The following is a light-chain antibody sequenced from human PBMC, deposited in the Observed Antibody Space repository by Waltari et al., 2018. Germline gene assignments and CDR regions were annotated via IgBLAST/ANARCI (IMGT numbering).Light chain of an antibody. J-gene: IGLJ2*01. Sequence: QSVLTQPPSASGTPGQRVTISCFGSSSNIGSNYVYWYQQLPGTAPKLLIYRSNQRRSGLPDRFSASKSGTSASLAISGLRSEDEADYHCAAWDDSLSGVVFGGGTKLTVL. V-gene: IGLV1-47*01. CDR2: RSN. CDR1: SSNIGSNY. CDR3: AAWDDSLSGVV.